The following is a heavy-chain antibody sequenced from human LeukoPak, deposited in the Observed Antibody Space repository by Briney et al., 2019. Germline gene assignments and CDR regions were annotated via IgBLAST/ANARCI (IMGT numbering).Heavy chain of an antibody. CDR2: ISSSSSYI. CDR1: GFTFSSYS. CDR3: ARDWDAETDY. D-gene: IGHD1-26*01. J-gene: IGHJ4*02. V-gene: IGHV3-21*01. Sequence: PGGSLRLSCAASGFTFSSYSMNWVRQAPGKGLEWVSSISSSSSYIYYADSVKGRFTISRDNAKNSLYLQMSSLRAEDTAVYYCARDWDAETDYWGQGTLVTVSS.